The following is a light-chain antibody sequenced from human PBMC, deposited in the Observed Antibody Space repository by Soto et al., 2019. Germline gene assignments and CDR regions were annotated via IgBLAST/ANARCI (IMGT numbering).Light chain of an antibody. CDR1: QSVSSN. J-gene: IGKJ1*01. CDR3: QQYNNWPGWA. V-gene: IGKV3-15*01. Sequence: EIVMTQSPVTLSVSPGERVTLSCRASQSVSSNLAWYQQKPGQAPRLLIYGASTRATGIPARFSGSGSGTEFTLTINSLQSEDFAVYYCQQYNNWPGWAFGQGTKVEIK. CDR2: GAS.